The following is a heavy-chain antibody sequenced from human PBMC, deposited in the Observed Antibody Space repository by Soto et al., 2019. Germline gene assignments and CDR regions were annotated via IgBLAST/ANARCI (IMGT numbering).Heavy chain of an antibody. J-gene: IGHJ4*02. CDR1: GYKFTSYG. D-gene: IGHD3-3*01. V-gene: IGHV1-18*01. CDR3: ARYDLWSGYEQVH. CDR2: VTAYNDNV. Sequence: QIQLVQSGAEVKKPGASVKVSCKVSGYKFTSYGINWVRQAPGQGLEWMGWVTAYNDNVKYAEKFQGRVTMTADTAATTGYMEFSDPRPHDTSDFFCARYDLWSGYEQVHCGQGPVVTV.